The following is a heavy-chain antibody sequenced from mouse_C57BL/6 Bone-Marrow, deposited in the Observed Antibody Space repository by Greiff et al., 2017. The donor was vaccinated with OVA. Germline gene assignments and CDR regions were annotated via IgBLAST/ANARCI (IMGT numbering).Heavy chain of an antibody. J-gene: IGHJ2*01. CDR1: GYTFTSYW. CDR3: ARSEVVATGGFDY. Sequence: QVQLQQPGAELVRPGSSVKLSCKASGYTFTSYWMDWVKQRPGQGLEWIGNIYPSDSETHYNQKFKDKATLTVDKSSSTAYMQLSSLTSEDSAVYYCARSEVVATGGFDYWGQGTTLTVSS. D-gene: IGHD1-1*01. CDR2: IYPSDSET. V-gene: IGHV1-61*01.